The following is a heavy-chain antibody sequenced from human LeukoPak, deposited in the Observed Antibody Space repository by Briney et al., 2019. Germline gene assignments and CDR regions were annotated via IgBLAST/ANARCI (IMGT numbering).Heavy chain of an antibody. CDR1: GYTFTGYY. CDR2: INPNSGGT. Sequence: ASVKVSCKASGYTFTGYYMHWVRQAPGQGLEWMGWINPNSGGTNYAQKFQGRVTMTRDTSISTAYMELSSLRSEDTAVYYCARWPYSSKKKKYYFDYWGQGTLVTVSS. CDR3: ARWPYSSKKKKYYFDY. V-gene: IGHV1-2*02. D-gene: IGHD6-13*01. J-gene: IGHJ4*02.